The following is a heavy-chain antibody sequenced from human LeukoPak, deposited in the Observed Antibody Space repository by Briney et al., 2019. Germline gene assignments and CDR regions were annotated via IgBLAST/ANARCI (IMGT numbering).Heavy chain of an antibody. CDR2: ISSTSTYI. CDR3: AREYTAMAYDY. J-gene: IGHJ4*02. D-gene: IGHD5-18*01. CDR1: GFAFSDDS. V-gene: IGHV3-21*01. Sequence: GGSLRLSCVASGFAFSDDSMNWVRQPPGKGLEWVSSISSTSTYIYYADSVKGRFTISRDNARNSLFLQMNNLRVDDSAVYYCAREYTAMAYDYWGQGNLVTVSS.